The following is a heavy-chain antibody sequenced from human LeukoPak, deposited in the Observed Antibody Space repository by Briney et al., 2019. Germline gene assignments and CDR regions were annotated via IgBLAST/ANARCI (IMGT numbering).Heavy chain of an antibody. J-gene: IGHJ4*02. Sequence: GGSLRLSCAASGFTFSSYAMHWVRQAPGKGLEWVAVISYDGSNKYYADSVKGRFTISRDNSKNTLYLQMNSLGAEDTAVYYCARPLVGGIVGAFDYWGQGTLVTVSS. V-gene: IGHV3-30-3*01. CDR2: ISYDGSNK. CDR3: ARPLVGGIVGAFDY. D-gene: IGHD1-26*01. CDR1: GFTFSSYA.